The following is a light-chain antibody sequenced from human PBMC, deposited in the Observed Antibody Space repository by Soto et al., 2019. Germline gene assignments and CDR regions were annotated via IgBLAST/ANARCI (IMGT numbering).Light chain of an antibody. J-gene: IGKJ1*01. CDR3: HQYNSWST. V-gene: IGKV3-15*01. Sequence: SVMTQSPDTLSVSPGERATLSCRASKSVGTNLAWYQQKPGRAPRLLIYDASKRATDIPPRFSGGGSGTEFTLTISSLQSEDFAVYHCHQYNSWSTFGQGTKVEIK. CDR2: DAS. CDR1: KSVGTN.